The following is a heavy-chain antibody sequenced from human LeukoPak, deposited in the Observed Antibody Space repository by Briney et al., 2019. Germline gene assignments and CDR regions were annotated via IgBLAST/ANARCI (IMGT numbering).Heavy chain of an antibody. CDR2: ITSSGSDT. CDR3: ARALNDAFDI. Sequence: GGSLRLSCAASGFTFSNYYLIWIRQAPGKGLEWVSYITSSGSDTYYADSVKGRFTISRDNAKNSLYLQMDSLGAEDTAVYYCARALNDAFDIWGQGTMVTVSS. CDR1: GFTFSNYY. J-gene: IGHJ3*02. V-gene: IGHV3-11*04.